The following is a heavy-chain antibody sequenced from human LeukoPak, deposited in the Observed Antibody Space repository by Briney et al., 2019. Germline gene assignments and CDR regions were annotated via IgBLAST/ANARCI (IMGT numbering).Heavy chain of an antibody. CDR1: GFTFSSYA. CDR2: ISGSGGST. Sequence: GGSLRLSCAASGFTFSSYAMNWVRQAPGKGLEWVSAISGSGGSTYYADSVKGRFTISRDNSKNTLYLQMNSLRAEDTAVYYCARDYYDSSGYYYGTKNAFDIWGQGTMVTVSS. CDR3: ARDYYDSSGYYYGTKNAFDI. D-gene: IGHD3-22*01. V-gene: IGHV3-23*01. J-gene: IGHJ3*02.